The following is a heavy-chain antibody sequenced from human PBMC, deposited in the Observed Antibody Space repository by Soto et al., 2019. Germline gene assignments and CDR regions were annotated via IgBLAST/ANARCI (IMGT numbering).Heavy chain of an antibody. CDR2: ISSSGNT. Sequence: TLSLTCTVSGGSISSGGYYWSWIRHHPGKGLEWIGYISSSGNTYYSPSLQSRVTISTETSKNQFSLKVNSVTAADTAVYYCAIRMVRTLYCQHLGKGTLVSRSS. V-gene: IGHV4-31*03. CDR3: AIRMVRTLYCQH. CDR1: GGSISSGGYY. D-gene: IGHD5-18*01. J-gene: IGHJ1*01.